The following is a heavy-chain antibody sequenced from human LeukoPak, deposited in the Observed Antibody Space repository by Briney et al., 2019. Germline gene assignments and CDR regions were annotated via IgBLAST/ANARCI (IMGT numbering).Heavy chain of an antibody. D-gene: IGHD6-19*01. J-gene: IGHJ4*02. CDR1: GFTVSSNY. CDR3: AGSSDWQLDY. Sequence: GGSLRLSCAASGFTVSSNYMSWVRQAPGKGLEWVSVIYSAGNTYHADSVKGRFTISRDNSKNALYLQMNSLRAEDTAAYYCAGSSDWQLDYWGQGTLVTVSS. CDR2: IYSAGNT. V-gene: IGHV3-53*01.